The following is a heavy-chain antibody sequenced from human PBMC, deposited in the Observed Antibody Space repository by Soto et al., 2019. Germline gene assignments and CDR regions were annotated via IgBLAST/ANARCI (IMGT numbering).Heavy chain of an antibody. CDR1: GVTFSSYA. CDR2: ISGSGRST. Sequence: GGSLRLSCAASGVTFSSYAMSWVRQAPGKGLEWVSAISGSGRSTYYADSVKGRFTISRDNSKNTLYLQMNSLSAEDTAVYYCAKRYCSGGSCYSSYFDYWGQGTPVTVSS. J-gene: IGHJ4*02. D-gene: IGHD2-15*01. V-gene: IGHV3-23*01. CDR3: AKRYCSGGSCYSSYFDY.